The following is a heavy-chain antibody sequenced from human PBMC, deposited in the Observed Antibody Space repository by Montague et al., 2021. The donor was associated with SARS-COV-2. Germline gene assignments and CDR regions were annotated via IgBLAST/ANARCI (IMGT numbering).Heavy chain of an antibody. CDR1: GDSISTSS. Sequence: SETLSLTCTVSGDSISTSSWAWIRQPPGKGLERIGYVYYSGRSSYNSSLTSRVTIPVDTSKNQVPLNLRSVAAADTAVYFCVRADRRDPDTPHRDYYKGMERWGQGTAVTVSS. J-gene: IGHJ6*02. CDR2: VYYSGRS. V-gene: IGHV4-59*01. CDR3: VRADRRDPDTPHRDYYKGMER. D-gene: IGHD2-15*01.